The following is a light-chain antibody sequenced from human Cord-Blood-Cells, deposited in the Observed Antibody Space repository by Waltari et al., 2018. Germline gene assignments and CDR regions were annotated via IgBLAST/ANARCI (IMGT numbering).Light chain of an antibody. Sequence: QSVLTQPPSASGTPGQRVPIPCSGSSPNIGSNTVNWYQHPPGPAPKHLIYSNNQRPSGVPDRFSGSKSGTSASLAISGLQSEDEADYYCAAWDDSLNGWVFGGGTKLTVL. V-gene: IGLV1-44*01. CDR3: AAWDDSLNGWV. CDR2: SNN. CDR1: SPNIGSNT. J-gene: IGLJ3*02.